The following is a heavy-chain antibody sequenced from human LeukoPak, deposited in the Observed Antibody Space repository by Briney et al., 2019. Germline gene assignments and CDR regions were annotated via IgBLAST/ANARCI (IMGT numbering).Heavy chain of an antibody. V-gene: IGHV3-30*03. D-gene: IGHD3-22*01. CDR1: GFTFSSYG. CDR2: ISYDGSNK. J-gene: IGHJ3*02. Sequence: GGSLRLSCAASGFTFSSYGMHWVRQAPGKGLEWVAVISYDGSNKYYADSVKGRFTISRDNSKNTLYLQMNSLRAEDTAVYYCATYYYDSSATGAFDIWGQGTMVTISS. CDR3: ATYYYDSSATGAFDI.